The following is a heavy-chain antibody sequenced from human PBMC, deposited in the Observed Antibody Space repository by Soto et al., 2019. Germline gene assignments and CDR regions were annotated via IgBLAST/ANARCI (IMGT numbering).Heavy chain of an antibody. CDR3: ARGRYGDY. Sequence: QVHLVQSGAEVKKPGASVKVSCKASGYTFTSYGITWVRQAPGQGLEWMGWISAHNGNTDYAQKRQGRVIVTRDTSTSTAYMEVRGLISDETAGYYCARGRYGDYWGQGALVTVSS. D-gene: IGHD1-1*01. V-gene: IGHV1-18*01. J-gene: IGHJ4*02. CDR1: GYTFTSYG. CDR2: ISAHNGNT.